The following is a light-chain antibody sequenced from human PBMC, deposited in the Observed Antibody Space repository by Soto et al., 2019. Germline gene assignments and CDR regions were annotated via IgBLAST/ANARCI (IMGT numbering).Light chain of an antibody. CDR3: MQGTQSTWT. V-gene: IGKV2-24*01. J-gene: IGKJ1*01. CDR1: QSLLHSDGNTY. CDR2: KVS. Sequence: DIVMTQTALSSPVTLGQAASISCRSSQSLLHSDGNTYLSWFQQKPGQPPRLLIYKVSDRFSGVPDRFSGSGAGTDFTLTISRVEAEDAGVYYCMQGTQSTWTFGQGTKVDIK.